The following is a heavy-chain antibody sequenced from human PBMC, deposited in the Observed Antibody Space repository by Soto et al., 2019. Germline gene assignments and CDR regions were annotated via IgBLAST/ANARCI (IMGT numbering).Heavy chain of an antibody. CDR3: AKDRSLAGAGGMDV. J-gene: IGHJ6*02. CDR1: GFTFEDYA. V-gene: IGHV3-9*01. CDR2: ISWNSGSI. D-gene: IGHD3-3*02. Sequence: PGGSLRLSCAASGFTFEDYAMQWVRQAPGKGLEWVSTISWNSGSIGYADSVKGRFTISRDNAKNSLYLQMNSLRPEDTALYYCAKDRSLAGAGGMDVWGQGTTVTVS.